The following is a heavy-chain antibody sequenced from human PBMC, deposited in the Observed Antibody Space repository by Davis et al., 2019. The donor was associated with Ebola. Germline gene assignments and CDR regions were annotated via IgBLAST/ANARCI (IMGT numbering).Heavy chain of an antibody. Sequence: AASVTVSCKASGYTFTSYDINWVRQATGQGLEWMGWINPHNGNTNYAQNVQGRVIMTSDTATTTAYMEVGSLRSDDTAVYYCARAQFPTTSDHWGQGTLVTVSS. J-gene: IGHJ4*02. D-gene: IGHD1-1*01. V-gene: IGHV1-18*01. CDR1: GYTFTSYD. CDR2: INPHNGNT. CDR3: ARAQFPTTSDH.